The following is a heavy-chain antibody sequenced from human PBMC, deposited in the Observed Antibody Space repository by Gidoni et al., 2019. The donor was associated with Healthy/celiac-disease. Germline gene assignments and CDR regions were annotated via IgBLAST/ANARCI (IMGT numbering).Heavy chain of an antibody. Sequence: QVQLQQWGAGLLQPSETLSLTCAVYGGSFSGYYWSWIRQPPGKGLEWIGEINHSGSTNYNPSLKSRVTISVDTSKNQFSLKLSSVTAADTAVYYCARGDPSMIVVVAKFDAFDIWGQGTMVTVSS. CDR1: GGSFSGYY. D-gene: IGHD3-22*01. V-gene: IGHV4-34*01. J-gene: IGHJ3*02. CDR2: INHSGST. CDR3: ARGDPSMIVVVAKFDAFDI.